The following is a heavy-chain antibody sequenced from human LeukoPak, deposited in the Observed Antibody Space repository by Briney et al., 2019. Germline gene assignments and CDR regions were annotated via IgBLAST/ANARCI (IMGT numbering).Heavy chain of an antibody. CDR1: GGTLSNYG. CDR3: ATDGPAAMGADYLYGLDV. D-gene: IGHD2-2*01. CDR2: IIPLLDIT. J-gene: IGHJ6*02. Sequence: SVKVSCKASGGTLSNYGISWVRQAPGQGLEWMGRIIPLLDITTYAERFQGRVTITADKSTSTAYLEVSSLRSKDTAVYYCATDGPAAMGADYLYGLDVWGQGTTVSVSS. V-gene: IGHV1-69*04.